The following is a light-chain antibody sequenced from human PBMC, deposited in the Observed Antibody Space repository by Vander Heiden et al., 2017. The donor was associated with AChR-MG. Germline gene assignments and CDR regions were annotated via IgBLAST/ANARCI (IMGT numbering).Light chain of an antibody. CDR2: ATS. V-gene: IGKV3-20*01. Sequence: EIVLTQSPDTLSLSPGARATLSCRASQRFSRTYLTWYHQRTCHPPRVLIHATSDRATGIPERLSGSGSGTEFTLTISRMEPEDFGMYYCHHYGSSPPWPFGQGTKVEI. CDR1: QRFSRTY. J-gene: IGKJ1*01. CDR3: HHYGSSPPWP.